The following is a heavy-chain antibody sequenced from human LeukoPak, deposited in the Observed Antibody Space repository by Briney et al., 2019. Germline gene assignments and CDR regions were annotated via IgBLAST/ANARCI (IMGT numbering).Heavy chain of an antibody. CDR3: ARALGPYGSGSSYYFDY. Sequence: PSETLSLTCTVSGGSFSTYYWSWIRQPPGKGLEWIAYIYYSGGTKYNPSLKSRVTMSVDTSKNQFSLKVHSATAADTAVYYCARALGPYGSGSSYYFDYWGQGTLLTVSS. D-gene: IGHD3-10*01. CDR1: GGSFSTYY. V-gene: IGHV4-59*01. J-gene: IGHJ4*02. CDR2: IYYSGGT.